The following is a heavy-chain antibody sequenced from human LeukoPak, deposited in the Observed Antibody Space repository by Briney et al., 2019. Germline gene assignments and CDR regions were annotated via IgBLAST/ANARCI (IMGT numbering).Heavy chain of an antibody. Sequence: ASVKVSCKASGYTFTSYGISWVRQAPGQGLEWMGGISAYNGNTTYAQKRQGRVTMTTDTPTRTAYMELRSLRSDDTAVYYCARDYYDSSGSIDYWGQGTLVTVSS. CDR1: GYTFTSYG. CDR2: ISAYNGNT. D-gene: IGHD3-22*01. J-gene: IGHJ4*02. V-gene: IGHV1-18*01. CDR3: ARDYYDSSGSIDY.